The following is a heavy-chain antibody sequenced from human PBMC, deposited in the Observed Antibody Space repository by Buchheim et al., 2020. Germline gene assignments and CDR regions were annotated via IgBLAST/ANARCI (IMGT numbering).Heavy chain of an antibody. D-gene: IGHD5-18*01. Sequence: QVQLVESGGGVVQPGRSLRLSCAASGFTFSSYGMHWVRQAPGKGLEWVAVISYDGSNKYYADSVKGRFTISRDNSKNTLDLQMNSLRAEDTAVYYCANVDTAMVTGTVGDYWGQGTL. CDR2: ISYDGSNK. J-gene: IGHJ4*02. CDR3: ANVDTAMVTGTVGDY. CDR1: GFTFSSYG. V-gene: IGHV3-30*18.